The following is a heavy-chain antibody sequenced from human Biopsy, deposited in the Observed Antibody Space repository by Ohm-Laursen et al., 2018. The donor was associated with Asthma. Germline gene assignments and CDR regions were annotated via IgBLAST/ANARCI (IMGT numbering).Heavy chain of an antibody. Sequence: GSLRLSCAASGFTFGDYWMSWVRQVPGKGLEWVADIKHDGSEKNHVDSLKGRFTISRDNDKNSLYLQMNSLRAEDTAVYYCARTFHFWSPYHAEHYQLWGQGTLVTVSS. CDR2: IKHDGSEK. CDR3: ARTFHFWSPYHAEHYQL. CDR1: GFTFGDYW. D-gene: IGHD3-3*02. J-gene: IGHJ1*01. V-gene: IGHV3-7*01.